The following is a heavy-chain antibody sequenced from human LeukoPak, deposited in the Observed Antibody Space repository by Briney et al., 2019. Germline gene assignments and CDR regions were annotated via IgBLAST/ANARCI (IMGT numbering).Heavy chain of an antibody. CDR1: GFTFSTYA. CDR2: ISSSGSNT. V-gene: IGHV3-64D*06. D-gene: IGHD1-26*01. CDR3: VKPASSGTYNSGSWFDP. J-gene: IGHJ5*02. Sequence: GGSLRLSCSASGFTFSTYAMHWVRQAPGKGLESVSTISSSGSNTYYADSVKGRFTISRDNSKNTLYLQMSSLRPEDTAVYYCVKPASSGTYNSGSWFDPWGQGTLVTVSS.